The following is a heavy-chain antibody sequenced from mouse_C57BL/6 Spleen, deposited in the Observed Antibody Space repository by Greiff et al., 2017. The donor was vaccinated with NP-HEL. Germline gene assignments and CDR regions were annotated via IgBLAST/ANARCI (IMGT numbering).Heavy chain of an antibody. J-gene: IGHJ4*01. D-gene: IGHD1-1*01. CDR1: GYTFTSYW. V-gene: IGHV1-69*01. Sequence: QVQLQQPGSSLFLPGASVKLSCKASGYTFTSYWMHWVKQRPGQGLEWIGEIDPSDSYTNYNQKFKGKSTLTVDKSSSTAYMQLSSLTSEDSAVYYCARGDSYGGSSSSYAMDYWGQGTSVTVSS. CDR2: IDPSDSYT. CDR3: ARGDSYGGSSSSYAMDY.